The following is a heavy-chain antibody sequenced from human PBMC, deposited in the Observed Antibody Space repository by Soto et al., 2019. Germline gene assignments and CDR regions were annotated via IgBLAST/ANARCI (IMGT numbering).Heavy chain of an antibody. Sequence: PGGSLRLSCAASGFTFSSYSMNWVRQAPGKGLEWVSSISSSSSYIYYADSVKGRFTISRDNAKNSLYLQMNSLRAEDTAVYYCAKSAGDCSSTSCQYYYYYGMDVWGQGTTVTVSS. CDR2: ISSSSSYI. D-gene: IGHD2-2*01. CDR3: AKSAGDCSSTSCQYYYYYGMDV. V-gene: IGHV3-21*01. J-gene: IGHJ6*02. CDR1: GFTFSSYS.